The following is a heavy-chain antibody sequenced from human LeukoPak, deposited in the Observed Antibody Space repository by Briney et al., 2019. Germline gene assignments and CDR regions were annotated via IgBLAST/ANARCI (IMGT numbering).Heavy chain of an antibody. J-gene: IGHJ5*02. Sequence: SETLSLTCTVSGGSISSYYWSWIRQPPGKGLEWIGYISYSGGTNYNPSLKSRVTISGDTSKNQFSLKLISVTAADTAVYYCARDYSSFNWFDPWGQGTLVTVSS. V-gene: IGHV4-59*01. CDR1: GGSISSYY. CDR3: ARDYSSFNWFDP. CDR2: ISYSGGT. D-gene: IGHD4-11*01.